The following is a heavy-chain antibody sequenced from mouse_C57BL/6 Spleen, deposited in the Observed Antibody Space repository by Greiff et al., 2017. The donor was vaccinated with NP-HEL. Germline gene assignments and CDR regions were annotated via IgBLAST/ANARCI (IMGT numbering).Heavy chain of an antibody. CDR2: IDPEDGET. V-gene: IGHV14-2*01. CDR1: GFNIKDYY. J-gene: IGHJ4*01. Sequence: VQLKESGAELVKPGASVKLSCTASGFNIKDYYMHWVKQRTEQGLEWIGRIDPEDGETKYAPKFQGKATITADTSSNTAYLQLSSLTSEDTAVYYCARGENDYDAPYAMDYWGQGTSVTVSS. D-gene: IGHD2-4*01. CDR3: ARGENDYDAPYAMDY.